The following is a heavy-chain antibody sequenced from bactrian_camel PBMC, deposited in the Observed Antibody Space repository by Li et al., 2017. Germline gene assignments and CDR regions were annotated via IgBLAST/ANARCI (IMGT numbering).Heavy chain of an antibody. V-gene: IGHV3S54*01. D-gene: IGHD3*01. J-gene: IGHJ6*01. CDR3: AAGTRIIVGDYCDGITT. CDR1: GYSDRVNC. CDR2: IHPGSLIT. Sequence: VQLVESGGASVRSGGSLRLSCAVHGYSDRVNCMGWYREVPGKGREGVATIHPGSLITTYAGSVKGRFTISQDNAKNIIYLQMSSLTPDDTAMYYCAAGTRIIVGDYCDGITTWGQGTQVTVS.